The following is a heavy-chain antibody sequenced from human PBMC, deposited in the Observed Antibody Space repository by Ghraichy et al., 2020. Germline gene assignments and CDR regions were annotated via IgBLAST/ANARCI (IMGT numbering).Heavy chain of an antibody. CDR1: GYTFTSYD. CDR2: MNPNSGNT. J-gene: IGHJ4*02. D-gene: IGHD3-22*01. V-gene: IGHV1-8*01. CDR3: ARGQDQNYYDSSGYYNY. Sequence: ASVKVSCKASGYTFTSYDINWVRQATGQGLEWMGWMNPNSGNTDYAQKFQGRVTMTRNTSISTAYMELSSLRSEDTAVYYCARGQDQNYYDSSGYYNYWGQGTLVTVSS.